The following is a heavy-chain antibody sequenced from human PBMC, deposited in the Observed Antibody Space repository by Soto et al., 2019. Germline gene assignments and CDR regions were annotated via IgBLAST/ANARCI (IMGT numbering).Heavy chain of an antibody. CDR2: ISAYNGNT. CDR3: ARDSRIAVAGNWFDP. D-gene: IGHD6-19*01. CDR1: GYTFTSYG. Sequence: ASVKDSCKASGYTFTSYGISWVRQAPGQGLEWMGWISAYNGNTNYAQKLQGRVTMTTDTSTSKAYMELRSLRSADTAVYYCARDSRIAVAGNWFDPWGQGTLVTVSS. V-gene: IGHV1-18*01. J-gene: IGHJ5*02.